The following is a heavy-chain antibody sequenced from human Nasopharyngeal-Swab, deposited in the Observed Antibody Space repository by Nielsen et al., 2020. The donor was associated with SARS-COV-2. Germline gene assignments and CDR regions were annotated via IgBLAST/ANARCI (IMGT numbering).Heavy chain of an antibody. CDR1: GFTFSNYA. J-gene: IGHJ6*02. V-gene: IGHV3-23*01. D-gene: IGHD3-10*01. CDR2: ISGSGGST. Sequence: GGSLRLSCAASGFTFSNYAMSWVRQAPGKGLEWVSAISGSGGSTYYADSVKGRFTISRDNSKNTLYLQMNSLRAEDTAVYYCAKDPGGPYYYYGMDVWGQGTTVTVSS. CDR3: AKDPGGPYYYYGMDV.